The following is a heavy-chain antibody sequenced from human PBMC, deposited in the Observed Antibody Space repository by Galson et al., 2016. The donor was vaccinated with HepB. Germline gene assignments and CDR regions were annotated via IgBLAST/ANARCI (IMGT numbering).Heavy chain of an antibody. D-gene: IGHD6-13*01. J-gene: IGHJ6*02. V-gene: IGHV3-48*02. CDR1: GFTFSTYT. CDR3: ARQLHQQEAVAGGYNYYHYGMDV. CDR2: ISVSSRTI. Sequence: SLRLSCAASGFTFSTYTMNWVRQAPGKGLEWVAYISVSSRTINYADSVKGRFTISRDNAKNSLNLQMSSLRDEDTAVYYCARQLHQQEAVAGGYNYYHYGMDVWGQGTTVTVSS.